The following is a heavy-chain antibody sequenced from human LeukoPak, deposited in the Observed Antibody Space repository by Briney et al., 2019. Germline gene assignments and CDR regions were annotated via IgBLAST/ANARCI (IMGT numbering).Heavy chain of an antibody. V-gene: IGHV3-21*01. CDR2: ISVRSSYR. CDR1: GYTFSDFS. CDR3: VRLRRNSDRSGYYYYYDY. Sequence: GGSLTLSCAASGYTFSDFSVNWVRQAPGKGLEWASSISVRSSYRYYADSVRGRFTISRDDARDSLFLQMNSLRAEDTAVYFCVRLRRNSDRSGYYYYYDYWGQGTLVTVSS. J-gene: IGHJ4*02. D-gene: IGHD3-22*01.